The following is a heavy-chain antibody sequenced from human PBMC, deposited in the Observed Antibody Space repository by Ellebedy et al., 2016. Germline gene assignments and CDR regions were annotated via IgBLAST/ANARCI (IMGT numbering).Heavy chain of an antibody. CDR3: ARALVIRGVMGYFDY. D-gene: IGHD3-10*01. J-gene: IGHJ4*02. CDR1: GGSISSSSYY. CDR2: IYYSGST. V-gene: IGHV4-39*07. Sequence: SETLSLXCTVSGGSISSSSYYWGWIRQPPGKGLEWIGSIYYSGSTYYNPSLKSRVTISVDTSKNQFSLKLSSVTAADTAVYYCARALVIRGVMGYFDYWGQGTLVTVSS.